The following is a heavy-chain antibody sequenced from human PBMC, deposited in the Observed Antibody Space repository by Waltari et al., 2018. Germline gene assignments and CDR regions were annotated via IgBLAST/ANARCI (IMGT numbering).Heavy chain of an antibody. CDR3: ARHPRRANAAFYFDY. CDR2: IYYSGST. Sequence: QLQLQESGPGLVKPSETLSLTCTVSGGSISSSSYYWGWIRQPPGKGLEWIGSIYYSGSTYYNPSLKSRVTISVDTSKNQFSLKLSSVTAADTAVYYCARHPRRANAAFYFDYWGQGTLVTVSS. V-gene: IGHV4-39*07. J-gene: IGHJ4*02. D-gene: IGHD5-12*01. CDR1: GGSISSSSYY.